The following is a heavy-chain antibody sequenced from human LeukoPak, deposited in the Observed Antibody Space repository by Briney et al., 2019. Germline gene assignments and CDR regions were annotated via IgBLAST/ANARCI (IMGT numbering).Heavy chain of an antibody. J-gene: IGHJ4*02. Sequence: PGGSLRLSCAASGFTFTGYSMNWVRQAPGKGLEWVSSISSSSSYISYADSVKGRFTISRDNAKNSLYLQMNSLRAEDTAVYYCARDRYGDYAFDYWGQGTLVTVSS. CDR1: GFTFTGYS. V-gene: IGHV3-21*01. D-gene: IGHD4-17*01. CDR3: ARDRYGDYAFDY. CDR2: ISSSSSYI.